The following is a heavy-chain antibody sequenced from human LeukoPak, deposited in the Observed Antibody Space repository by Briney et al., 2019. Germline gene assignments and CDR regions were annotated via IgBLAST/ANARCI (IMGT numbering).Heavy chain of an antibody. CDR1: GYTFTSYY. V-gene: IGHV1-46*01. J-gene: IGHJ1*01. CDR2: INPSGGST. D-gene: IGHD3-22*01. CDR3: ARDHAKYYYDSSGYVPEYFQH. Sequence: ASVKVSCKASGYTFTSYYMHWVRQAPGQGLEWMGIINPSGGSTSYAQKFQGRVTMTRDTSTSTVYMELSSLRSEDTAVYCCARDHAKYYYDSSGYVPEYFQHWGQGTLVTVSS.